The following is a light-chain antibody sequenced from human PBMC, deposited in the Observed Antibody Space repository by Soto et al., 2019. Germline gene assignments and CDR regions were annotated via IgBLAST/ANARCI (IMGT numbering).Light chain of an antibody. Sequence: QSVLTQPPSASGTPGQRVTISCSGSSSNIGGNAVNWYQQLPGTAPKLLIYTYHERPSGVPDRFSGSKSGTSASLAISGLQSEDGADYYCAAWDDSLNGYVFGTGTKLTVL. V-gene: IGLV1-44*01. CDR3: AAWDDSLNGYV. CDR1: SSNIGGNA. J-gene: IGLJ1*01. CDR2: TYH.